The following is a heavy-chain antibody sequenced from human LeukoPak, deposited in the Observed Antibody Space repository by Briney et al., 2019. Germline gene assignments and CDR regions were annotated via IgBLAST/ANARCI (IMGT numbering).Heavy chain of an antibody. CDR1: GGSISSYY. CDR2: IYYSGST. D-gene: IGHD3-3*01. J-gene: IGHJ6*03. CDR3: ARAKSGRFLEWLYMDV. V-gene: IGHV4-59*01. Sequence: SETLSLTCTVSGGSISSYYWSWIRQPPGKGLEWIGYIYYSGSTNYNPSLKSRVTISVDTSKNQFSLKLSSVTAADTAVYYCARAKSGRFLEWLYMDVWGKGTTVTVSS.